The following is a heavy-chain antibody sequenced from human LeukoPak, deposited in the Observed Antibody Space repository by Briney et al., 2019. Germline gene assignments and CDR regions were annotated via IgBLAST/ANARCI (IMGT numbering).Heavy chain of an antibody. CDR1: GFSLHTNGVS. CDR2: IYWDDDK. CDR3: AHSDGSILSEAFDI. J-gene: IGHJ3*02. V-gene: IGHV2-5*02. D-gene: IGHD3-3*02. Sequence: SGPTLVKPTQTLTLTRTFSGFSLHTNGVSVGWIRQPPGKALEWLALIYWDDDKHYSPSLKSRLTITKDTSILTMTNMNPVDTATYYCAHSDGSILSEAFDIWGQGTMVTVSS.